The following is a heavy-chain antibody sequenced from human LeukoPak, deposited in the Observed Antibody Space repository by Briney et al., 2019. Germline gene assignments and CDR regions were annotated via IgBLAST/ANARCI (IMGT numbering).Heavy chain of an antibody. CDR3: ARGAYSNYEIDY. CDR2: MNPNSGNT. V-gene: IGHV1-8*01. J-gene: IGHJ4*02. Sequence: GASVTVSCKASGYTFTSYDINWVRQATGQGLEWMGWMNPNSGNTGYAQKFQGRVTMTRDTSTSTVYMELSSLRSEDTAVYYCARGAYSNYEIDYWGQGTLVTVSS. D-gene: IGHD4-11*01. CDR1: GYTFTSYD.